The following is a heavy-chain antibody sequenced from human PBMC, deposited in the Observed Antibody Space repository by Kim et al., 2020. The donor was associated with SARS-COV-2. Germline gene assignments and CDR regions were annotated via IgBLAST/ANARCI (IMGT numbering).Heavy chain of an antibody. CDR3: ARKAGRRGNLPLIGFDY. V-gene: IGHV4-39*01. Sequence: SETLSLTCTVSGGSISSSSYYWGWIRQPPGKGLEWIGSIYYSGSTYYNPSLKSRVTISVDTSKNQFSLKLSSVTAADTAVYYCARKAGRRGNLPLIGFDYWGQGTLVTVSS. D-gene: IGHD3-10*01. CDR1: GGSISSSSYY. CDR2: IYYSGST. J-gene: IGHJ4*02.